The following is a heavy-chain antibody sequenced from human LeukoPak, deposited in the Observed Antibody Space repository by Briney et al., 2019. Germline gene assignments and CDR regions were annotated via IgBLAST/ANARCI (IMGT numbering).Heavy chain of an antibody. D-gene: IGHD3-22*01. CDR2: ISGSGGST. J-gene: IGHJ4*02. Sequence: SGGSLRLSCAASGFTFSSYAMSWVRQAPGKGLEWVSAISGSGGSTYYVDSVKGRFTISRDNSKNTLYLQMNSLRAEDTAVYYCAKDRIYYDSSGLTHDSWGQGTLVTVSS. CDR1: GFTFSSYA. V-gene: IGHV3-23*01. CDR3: AKDRIYYDSSGLTHDS.